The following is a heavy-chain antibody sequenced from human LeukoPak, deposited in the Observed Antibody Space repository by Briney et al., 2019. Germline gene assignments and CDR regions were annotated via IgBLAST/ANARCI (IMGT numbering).Heavy chain of an antibody. CDR2: IYYSGST. V-gene: IGHV4-39*07. D-gene: IGHD1-26*01. CDR3: ARDKRGSYYVNWFDP. CDR1: GGSISSSSYY. J-gene: IGHJ5*02. Sequence: SETLSLTCTVSGGSISSSSYYWGWIRQPPGKGLEWIGSIYYSGSTYYNPSLKSRVTISVDTSKNQFSLKLSSVTAADTAVYYCARDKRGSYYVNWFDPWGQGTLVTVSS.